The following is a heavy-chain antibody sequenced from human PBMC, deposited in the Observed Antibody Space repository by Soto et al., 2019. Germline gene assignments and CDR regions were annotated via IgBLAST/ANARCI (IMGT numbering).Heavy chain of an antibody. J-gene: IGHJ4*02. V-gene: IGHV1-3*01. D-gene: IGHD6-25*01. CDR2: INGGNGNT. CDR1: GYIFTHYA. Sequence: GASVKVSCKASGYIFTHYAVHWVRQAPGQRLEWMGWINGGNGNTKYSQKFQERATITRDTSASTAYIELSSLRSEDTAVYYCARDGVAAGNINFDYWGQGTLVTVSS. CDR3: ARDGVAAGNINFDY.